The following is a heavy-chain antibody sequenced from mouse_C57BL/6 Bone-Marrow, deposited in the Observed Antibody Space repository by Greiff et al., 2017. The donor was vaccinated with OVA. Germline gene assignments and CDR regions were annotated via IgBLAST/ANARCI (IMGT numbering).Heavy chain of an antibody. CDR3: ARDSAYYYGSSLFAY. D-gene: IGHD1-1*01. J-gene: IGHJ3*01. Sequence: VQLQQSGPELVKPGASVKISCKASGYAFSSSWMNWVKQRPGKGLEWIGRIYPGDGDTNYNGKFKGKATLTADKSSSTAYMQLSSLTSEDSAVYFCARDSAYYYGSSLFAYWGQGTLVTVSA. CDR2: IYPGDGDT. V-gene: IGHV1-82*01. CDR1: GYAFSSSW.